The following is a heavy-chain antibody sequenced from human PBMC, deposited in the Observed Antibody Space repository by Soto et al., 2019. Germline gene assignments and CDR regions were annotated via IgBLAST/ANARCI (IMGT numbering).Heavy chain of an antibody. CDR1: GGSISGYY. J-gene: IGHJ6*02. V-gene: IGHV4-59*01. D-gene: IGHD2-21*02. CDR3: ARDLWGYCGTDCYPLDV. CDR2: MYNTGST. Sequence: QVQLQESGPGLVKPSETLSLTCTGSGGSISGYYWRWIRQPPGKGLEGIGYMYNTGSTVYNASFKMRVTISVVTSQNQFSLKLNSVTAADTAVYYCARDLWGYCGTDCYPLDVWGQGTTVTVSS.